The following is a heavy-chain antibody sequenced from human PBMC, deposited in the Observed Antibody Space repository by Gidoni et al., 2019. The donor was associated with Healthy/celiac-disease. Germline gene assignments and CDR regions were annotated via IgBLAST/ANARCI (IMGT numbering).Heavy chain of an antibody. J-gene: IGHJ6*02. CDR3: ARVGRWLPRDYYYGMDV. CDR1: GFTFSSYS. D-gene: IGHD5-12*01. CDR2: ISSSSSTI. Sequence: EVQLVESGGGLVQPGGSLRLSCAASGFTFSSYSMNWVRQAPGKGLEWVSYISSSSSTIYYADSVKGRFTISRDNAKNSLYLQMNSLRDEDTAVYYCARVGRWLPRDYYYGMDVWGQGTTVTVSS. V-gene: IGHV3-48*02.